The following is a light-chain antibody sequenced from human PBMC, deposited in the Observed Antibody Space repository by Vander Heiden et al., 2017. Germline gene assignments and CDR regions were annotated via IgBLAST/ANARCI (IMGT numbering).Light chain of an antibody. CDR3: LQRNIWPLT. Sequence: ELVFTHSPATLSLSPGERATLSCRASQSVVRYLAWYQQRPGQAPRLLIYDASKMATGIPARFSGSGSGTDFTLTISSLQSEDSAVYYCLQRNIWPLTFGGGTRVEIK. CDR2: DAS. V-gene: IGKV3-11*01. J-gene: IGKJ4*01. CDR1: QSVVRY.